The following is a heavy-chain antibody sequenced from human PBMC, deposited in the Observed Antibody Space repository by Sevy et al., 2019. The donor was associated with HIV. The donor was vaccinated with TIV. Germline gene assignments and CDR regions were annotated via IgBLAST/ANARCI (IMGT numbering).Heavy chain of an antibody. CDR3: ASLVVVPAARTPFDY. CDR2: IRSSGSTI. V-gene: IGHV3-48*03. Sequence: GGSLRLSCAASGFTFSSYEMNWVRQAPGKGLEWVSYIRSSGSTIYYADSVKGRFTLSRDNAKNSLYLQMNSLRAEDTAVYYCASLVVVPAARTPFDYWGQGTLVTVSS. D-gene: IGHD2-2*01. CDR1: GFTFSSYE. J-gene: IGHJ4*02.